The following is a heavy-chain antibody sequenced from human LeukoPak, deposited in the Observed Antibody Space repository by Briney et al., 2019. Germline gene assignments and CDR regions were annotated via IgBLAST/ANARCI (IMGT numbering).Heavy chain of an antibody. V-gene: IGHV1-69*13. D-gene: IGHD3-10*01. Sequence: ASVKVSCKAPGGTFSSYAISWVRQAPRQGLEWMGGIIPIFGTANYAQKFQGRVTITADESTSTAYMELSSLRSEDTAVYYCARGSGSIWYYYYGMDVWGKGTTVTVSS. CDR2: IIPIFGTA. CDR3: ARGSGSIWYYYYGMDV. J-gene: IGHJ6*04. CDR1: GGTFSSYA.